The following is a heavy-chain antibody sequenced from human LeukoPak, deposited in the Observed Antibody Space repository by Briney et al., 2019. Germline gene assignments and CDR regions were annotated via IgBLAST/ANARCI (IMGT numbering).Heavy chain of an antibody. CDR1: GGSMNSYY. V-gene: IGHV4-59*08. Sequence: PSETLSLTCTVSGGSMNSYYCSWIRQPPRAGQEWMGWSYYSGSTTYNPSLKSRFTMSVDTSNNQFFLKLDSVTASDTAVCYCARYGGSPANYYDYWGQGTLVTVSS. J-gene: IGHJ4*02. D-gene: IGHD1-26*01. CDR3: ARYGGSPANYYDY. CDR2: SYYSGST.